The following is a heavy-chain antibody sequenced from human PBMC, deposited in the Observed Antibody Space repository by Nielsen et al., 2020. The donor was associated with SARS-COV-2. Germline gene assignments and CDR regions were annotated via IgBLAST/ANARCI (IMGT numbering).Heavy chain of an antibody. Sequence: GESLKISCAASGFTFSSYAMSWVRQAPGKGLEWVSAISGSGGGTYYADSVKGRFTISRDNSKNTLFLHMNNLRAEDTAVYYCAKGNSRLSWFGELALYYYYYGMDVWGQGTTVTVS. CDR3: AKGNSRLSWFGELALYYYYYGMDV. CDR2: ISGSGGGT. CDR1: GFTFSSYA. V-gene: IGHV3-23*01. D-gene: IGHD3-10*01. J-gene: IGHJ6*02.